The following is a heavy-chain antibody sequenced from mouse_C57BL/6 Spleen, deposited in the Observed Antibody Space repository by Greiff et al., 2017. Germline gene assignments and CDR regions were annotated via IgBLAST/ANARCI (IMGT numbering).Heavy chain of an antibody. D-gene: IGHD1-1*01. CDR2: ISNGGSYS. J-gene: IGHJ2*01. Sequence: EVQLVESGGDLVKPGGSLKLSCAASGFTFSSYGMSWVRQTPDKRLEWVATISNGGSYSYYPDSVKGRFTISRDNAKNTLYLQMSSLKSEDTAMYYCARITTVVRFDYWGQGTTLTVSS. CDR1: GFTFSSYG. V-gene: IGHV5-6*01. CDR3: ARITTVVRFDY.